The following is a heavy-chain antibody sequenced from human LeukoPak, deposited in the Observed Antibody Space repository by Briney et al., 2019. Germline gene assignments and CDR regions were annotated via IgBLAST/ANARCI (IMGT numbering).Heavy chain of an antibody. J-gene: IGHJ4*02. CDR2: INPNTGGT. V-gene: IGHV1-2*02. CDR1: GYTFTGYY. CDR3: ARVTGTAAH. Sequence: GASVKVSCKASGYTFTGYYMHWVRQAPGQGLEWMGWINPNTGGTNYAQEFQGRVTMTRNTSISTAYMELSSLRSEDTAVYYCARVTGTAAHWGQGTLVTVSS. D-gene: IGHD1-1*01.